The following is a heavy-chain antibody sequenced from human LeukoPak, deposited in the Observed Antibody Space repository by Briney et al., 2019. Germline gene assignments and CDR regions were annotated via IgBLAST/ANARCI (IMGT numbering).Heavy chain of an antibody. CDR3: ARCQGNYDSSGYFAYYYYGMDV. V-gene: IGHV3-30*03. D-gene: IGHD3-22*01. CDR2: ISYDGSNK. CDR1: GFTFSSYG. Sequence: PGGSLRLSCAASGFTFSSYGMHWVRQAPGKGLEWVAVISYDGSNKYYADSVKGRFTISRDNSKNTLYLQMNSLRAEDTAVYYCARCQGNYDSSGYFAYYYYGMDVWGQGTTVTVSS. J-gene: IGHJ6*02.